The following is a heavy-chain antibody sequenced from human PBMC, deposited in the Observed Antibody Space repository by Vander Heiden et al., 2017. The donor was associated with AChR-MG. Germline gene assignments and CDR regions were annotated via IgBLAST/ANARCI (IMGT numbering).Heavy chain of an antibody. D-gene: IGHD3-10*01. CDR3: AKVGQPSWAAERGGLQH. V-gene: IGHV3-30*18. Sequence: QVQLVESGGGVVQPGRSLRLSCAASGFTFSSYGMHWVRQAPGKGLEWVAVISYDGSNKYYADSVKGRFTISRDNSKNTLYLQMNSLRAEDTAVYYCAKVGQPSWAAERGGLQHWGQGTLVTVSS. CDR1: GFTFSSYG. J-gene: IGHJ1*01. CDR2: ISYDGSNK.